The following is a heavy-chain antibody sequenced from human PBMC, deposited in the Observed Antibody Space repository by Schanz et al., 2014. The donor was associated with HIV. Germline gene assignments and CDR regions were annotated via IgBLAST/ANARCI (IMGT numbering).Heavy chain of an antibody. CDR2: FYYRGDT. Sequence: QVQLQESGPGLVKPSETLSLTCTVSGGSVSSGSYYWSWLRQSPRKGLEWIGHFYYRGDTNYNPSLKSRVTISLDTSKNHFSLRLSSVTAADTAVYYCARSGNYAFYNFHYWGQGTLVTVSS. V-gene: IGHV4-61*03. D-gene: IGHD1-26*01. J-gene: IGHJ4*02. CDR3: ARSGNYAFYNFHY. CDR1: GGSVSSGSYY.